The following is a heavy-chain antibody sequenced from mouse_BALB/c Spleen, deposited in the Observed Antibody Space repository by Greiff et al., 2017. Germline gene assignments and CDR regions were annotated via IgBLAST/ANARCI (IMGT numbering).Heavy chain of an antibody. V-gene: IGHV5-17*02. D-gene: IGHD3-1*01. CDR2: ISSGSSTI. J-gene: IGHJ4*01. CDR1: GFTFSSFG. Sequence: EVQRVESGGGLVQPGGSRKLSCAASGFTFSSFGMHWVRQAPEKGLEWVAYISSGSSTIYYADTVKGRFTISRDNPKNTLFLQMTSLRSEDTAMYYCARRATGYAMDYWGQGTSVTVSS. CDR3: ARRATGYAMDY.